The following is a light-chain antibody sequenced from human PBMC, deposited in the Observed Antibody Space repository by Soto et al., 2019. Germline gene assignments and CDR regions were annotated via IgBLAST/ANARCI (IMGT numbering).Light chain of an antibody. Sequence: QFALTQPASVSGSPGQSITISCTGTSSDIGGYNYVSWYQQYPGKAPKLMIYDVTNRPSGVSNRFSGSKSGNTASLTISGLQAEDEGDYYCASYTSDSTLVFGAGTKVTVL. V-gene: IGLV2-14*01. CDR2: DVT. CDR1: SSDIGGYNY. J-gene: IGLJ2*01. CDR3: ASYTSDSTLV.